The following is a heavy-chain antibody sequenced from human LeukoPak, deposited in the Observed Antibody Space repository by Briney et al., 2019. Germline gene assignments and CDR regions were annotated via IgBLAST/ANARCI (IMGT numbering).Heavy chain of an antibody. V-gene: IGHV3-66*04. Sequence: GGSLRLSCAASRFTFDDYGMSWVRQAPGKGLEWVSVIYSGGSTYYADSVKGRFTISRDNSKNMLYLQMNSLRAEDTAVYYCAIHTWDYWGQGTLVTVSS. J-gene: IGHJ4*02. CDR1: RFTFDDYG. CDR3: AIHTWDY. CDR2: IYSGGST.